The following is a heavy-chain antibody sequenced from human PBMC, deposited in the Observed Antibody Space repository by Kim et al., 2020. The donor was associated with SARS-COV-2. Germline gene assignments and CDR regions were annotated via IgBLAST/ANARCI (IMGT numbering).Heavy chain of an antibody. J-gene: IGHJ4*02. V-gene: IGHV3-11*05. Sequence: GGSLRLSCAASGFTFSDYYMSWIRQAPGKGLEWVSYISSSSSYTNYADSVKGRFTISRDNAKNSLYLQMNSLRAEDTAVYYCARESGSVGQQQLVWAGGFDYWRQGTLVTVSS. CDR2: ISSSSSYT. CDR1: GFTFSDYY. D-gene: IGHD6-13*01. CDR3: ARESGSVGQQQLVWAGGFDY.